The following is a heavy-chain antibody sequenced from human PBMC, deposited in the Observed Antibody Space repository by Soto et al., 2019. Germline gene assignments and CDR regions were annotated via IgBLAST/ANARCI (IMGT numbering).Heavy chain of an antibody. Sequence: ASVKVSCKASGYTFTGYYMHWVLQAPGQGLEWMGWINPNSGGTNYAQKFQGWVTMTRDTSISTAYMELSRLRSDDTAVYYCVVLAANDAFDIWGQGTMVTVSS. J-gene: IGHJ3*02. CDR2: INPNSGGT. D-gene: IGHD2-15*01. CDR3: VVLAANDAFDI. V-gene: IGHV1-2*04. CDR1: GYTFTGYY.